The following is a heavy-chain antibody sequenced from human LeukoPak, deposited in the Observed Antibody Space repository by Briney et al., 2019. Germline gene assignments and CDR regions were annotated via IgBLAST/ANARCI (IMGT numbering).Heavy chain of an antibody. CDR3: AREGSQSYCSSTSCYLY. CDR2: IIPILGIA. CDR1: GGTFSSYA. V-gene: IGHV1-69*04. D-gene: IGHD2-2*01. Sequence: SVKVSCKASGGTFSSYAISWVRQAPGQGLEWMGRIIPILGIANYAQKFQGRVTITADESTSTAYMELSSLRSEDTAVYYCAREGSQSYCSSTSCYLYWGQGTLVTVSS. J-gene: IGHJ4*02.